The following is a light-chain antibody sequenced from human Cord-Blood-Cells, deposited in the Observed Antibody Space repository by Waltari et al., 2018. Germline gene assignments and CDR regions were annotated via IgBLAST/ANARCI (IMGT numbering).Light chain of an antibody. V-gene: IGLV1-47*01. CDR3: AAWDDSLSGWV. J-gene: IGLJ3*02. CDR2: RNN. Sequence: QSVLTQPPSASGSPGQRVTISCPGSSSHIGINYVSWYQQPPGPAPKPLLYRNNQRPSGVPDRFSGSKSGTSASLASSGLRSEDEADYYCAAWDDSLSGWVFGGGTKLTVL. CDR1: SSHIGINY.